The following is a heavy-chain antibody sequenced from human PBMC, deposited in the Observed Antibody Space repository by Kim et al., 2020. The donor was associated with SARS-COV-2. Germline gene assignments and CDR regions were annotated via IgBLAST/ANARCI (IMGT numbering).Heavy chain of an antibody. CDR1: GYTLTELS. J-gene: IGHJ4*02. Sequence: ASVKVSCKVSGYTLTELSMHWVRQAPGKGLEWMGGFDPEDGETIYAQKFQGRVTMTEDTSTDTAYMELSSLRSEDTAVYYCATFPRHPVAVAGLGYYFDYWGQGALVTVSS. CDR3: ATFPRHPVAVAGLGYYFDY. D-gene: IGHD6-19*01. V-gene: IGHV1-24*01. CDR2: FDPEDGET.